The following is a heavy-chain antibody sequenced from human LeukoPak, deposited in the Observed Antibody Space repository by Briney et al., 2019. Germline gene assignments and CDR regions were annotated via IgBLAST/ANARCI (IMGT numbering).Heavy chain of an antibody. CDR3: AKQRGDYADFGDY. D-gene: IGHD4-17*01. CDR1: GFTFINYA. V-gene: IGHV3-23*01. CDR2: ISGNSYTT. J-gene: IGHJ4*02. Sequence: GGSLRLSCAASGFTFINYAMSWVRHAPGKGLEWVSAISGNSYTTSYADAVKGRFTVSRDNSKNTLYLQMNSLRADDTAVYYCAKQRGDYADFGDYWGQGTLVTVSS.